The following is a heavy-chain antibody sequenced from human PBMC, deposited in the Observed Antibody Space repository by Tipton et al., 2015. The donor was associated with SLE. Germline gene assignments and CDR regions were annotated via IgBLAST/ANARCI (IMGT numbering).Heavy chain of an antibody. CDR1: GGSISSHY. CDR2: IYYSGST. CDR3: ARSPYDYYYYYGMDV. J-gene: IGHJ6*02. Sequence: LRLSCTVSGGSISSHYWSWIRQPPGKGLEWIGYIYYSGSTNYNPSLKSRVTISVDTSKNQFSLKLSSVTAADTAVYYCARSPYDYYYYYGMDVWGQGTTVTVSS. V-gene: IGHV4-59*11.